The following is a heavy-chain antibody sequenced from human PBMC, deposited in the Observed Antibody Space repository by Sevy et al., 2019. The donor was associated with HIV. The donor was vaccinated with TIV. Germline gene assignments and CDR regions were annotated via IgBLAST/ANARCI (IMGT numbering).Heavy chain of an antibody. CDR2: IYPGDSET. V-gene: IGHV5-51*01. J-gene: IGHJ3*02. CDR3: ARPTGLKVGIDFGTLDI. CDR1: GYSFTAYW. D-gene: IGHD4-17*01. Sequence: GESLKISCKGSGYSFTAYWIDWVRQVPGKGLEWMGTIYPGDSETRYSPSVQGQVTISADKSLTTAYLQWSSLKASDTAVYSCARPTGLKVGIDFGTLDIWGQGTMVTVSS.